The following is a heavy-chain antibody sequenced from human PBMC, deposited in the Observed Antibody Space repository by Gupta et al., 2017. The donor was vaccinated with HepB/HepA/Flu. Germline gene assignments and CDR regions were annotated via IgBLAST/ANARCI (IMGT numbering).Heavy chain of an antibody. D-gene: IGHD3-3*01. CDR3: AKSSNTYYDFWSGRHMDV. Sequence: QVQLVESGGGVVQPGRSLRLSCAASGFTFSSSGMHWVRQAPGKGLEWVAVISYDGSNKYYADSVKGRFTISRDNSKNTLYLQMNSLRAEDTAVYYCAKSSNTYYDFWSGRHMDVWGKGTTVTVSS. CDR1: GFTFSSSG. J-gene: IGHJ6*03. CDR2: ISYDGSNK. V-gene: IGHV3-30*18.